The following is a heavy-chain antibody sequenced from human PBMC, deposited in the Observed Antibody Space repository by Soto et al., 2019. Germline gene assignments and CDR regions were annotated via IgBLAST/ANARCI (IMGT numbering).Heavy chain of an antibody. CDR1: GGSISSYY. CDR2: IYYSGST. V-gene: IGHV4-59*08. Sequence: SETLSLTCTVSGGSISSYYWSWIRQPPGKGLEWIGYIYYSGSTNYNPSLKSRVTISVDTSKNQFSLKLSSVTAADTAVYYCARQDQPDWFDPWGQGTLVTVSS. CDR3: ARQDQPDWFDP. J-gene: IGHJ5*02.